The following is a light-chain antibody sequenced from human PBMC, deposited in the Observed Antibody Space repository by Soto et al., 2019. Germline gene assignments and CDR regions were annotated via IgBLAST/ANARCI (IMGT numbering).Light chain of an antibody. CDR3: QSSYGTDEWV. Sequence: QSALTQPASVSGSPGQSITISCTGTSGDIGSYNRVSWYQQHPGKAPKLIIYEVTDRPSGVSNRFSGSKSGNTASLTISGLQTEDEADYYCQSSYGTDEWVFGGGTKLTVL. CDR1: SGDIGSYNR. V-gene: IGLV2-14*01. CDR2: EVT. J-gene: IGLJ3*02.